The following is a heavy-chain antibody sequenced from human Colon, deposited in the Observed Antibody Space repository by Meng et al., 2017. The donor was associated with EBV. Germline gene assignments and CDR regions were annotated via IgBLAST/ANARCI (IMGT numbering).Heavy chain of an antibody. V-gene: IGHV4-31*03. D-gene: IGHD5-24*01. CDR1: GGSISSGGYY. J-gene: IGHJ4*02. CDR3: ARGPSRWLQFSFDY. CDR2: IYYSGST. Sequence: QVQLQESGPGLVKPSQTLSLTCTVAGGSISSGGYYWSWIRQHPGKGLEWIGYIYYSGSTYYNPSLKSRVTISIDTSKNQFSLKLSSVTAADTAVYYCARGPSRWLQFSFDYWGQGTLVTVSS.